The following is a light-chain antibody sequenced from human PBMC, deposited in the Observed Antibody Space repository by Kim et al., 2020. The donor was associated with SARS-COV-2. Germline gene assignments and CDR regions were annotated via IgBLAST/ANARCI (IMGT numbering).Light chain of an antibody. CDR2: DDD. Sequence: NFMLTQPHSVSESPGKTVTISCTRSSGSIASNYVQGYQQRSGSSPTTVIYDDDQRPSGVPDRFSGSIDRSSNSASLPISGLKTEDEADYYCQSYDTSNPCIFGGGTQLTVL. V-gene: IGLV6-57*01. J-gene: IGLJ2*01. CDR3: QSYDTSNPCI. CDR1: SGSIASNY.